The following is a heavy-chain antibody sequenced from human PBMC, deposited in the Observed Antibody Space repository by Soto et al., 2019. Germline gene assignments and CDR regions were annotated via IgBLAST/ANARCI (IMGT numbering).Heavy chain of an antibody. D-gene: IGHD6-19*01. J-gene: IGHJ4*01. Sequence: PSETLSLTCTVSGGSISSYYWSWIRQPPGKGLEWIGYIYYSGSTNYNPSLKSRVTISVDTSKNQFSLKLSSVTAADTAVYYCAKGNGWYYYWGQGTLVTVS. V-gene: IGHV4-59*01. CDR2: IYYSGST. CDR1: GGSISSYY. CDR3: AKGNGWYYY.